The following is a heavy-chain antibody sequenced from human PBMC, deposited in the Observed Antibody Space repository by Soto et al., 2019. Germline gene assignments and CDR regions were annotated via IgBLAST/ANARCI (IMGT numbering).Heavy chain of an antibody. CDR1: EFTFSSYW. D-gene: IGHD2-2*01. CDR2: IKEDGSEK. CDR3: ARDLGAPGRGSAVGYYYHYGMDV. J-gene: IGHJ6*02. Sequence: EVQLVESGGGLVQPGGSLRLSCAASEFTFSSYWMNWVRQAPGKGLEWVANIKEDGSEKYYVDSVKGRFTISRDNAKNSLYLHMNSRRGEDTAVYYCARDLGAPGRGSAVGYYYHYGMDVWGQGTTVTVSS. V-gene: IGHV3-7*05.